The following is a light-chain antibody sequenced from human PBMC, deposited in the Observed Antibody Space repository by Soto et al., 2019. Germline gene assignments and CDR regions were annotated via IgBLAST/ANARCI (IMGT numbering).Light chain of an antibody. CDR1: QSISSW. Sequence: DIQMNQSPSTLSASVGDRVTITCRARQSISSWLAWYQQKPGKAPKLLIYDASSLESGVPSRFSGSGSGTEFTLTISSLQPDDFATYYCQQYNSYPYTFGQGTKLEIK. J-gene: IGKJ2*01. CDR2: DAS. V-gene: IGKV1-5*01. CDR3: QQYNSYPYT.